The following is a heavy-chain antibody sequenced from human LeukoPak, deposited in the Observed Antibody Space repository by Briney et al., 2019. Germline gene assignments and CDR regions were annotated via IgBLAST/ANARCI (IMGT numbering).Heavy chain of an antibody. CDR2: IYYSGYT. D-gene: IGHD3-16*01. CDR1: GGSISSGSYY. V-gene: IGHV4-61*10. Sequence: SETLSLTCTVSGGSISSGSYYWSWIRQPAGKGLEWIGYIYYSGYTNYNPSLKSRVTMSVDTSKNRFSLKLSSVTAADTAVYYCARDRPGFTSYYYYYYMDVWGKGTTVTISS. CDR3: ARDRPGFTSYYYYYYMDV. J-gene: IGHJ6*03.